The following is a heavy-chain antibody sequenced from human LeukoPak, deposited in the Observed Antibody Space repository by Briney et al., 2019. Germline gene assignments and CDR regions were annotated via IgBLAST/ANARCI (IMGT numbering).Heavy chain of an antibody. CDR1: GFTFSNYN. V-gene: IGHV3-48*04. CDR2: ISSSGSPI. J-gene: IGHJ6*03. CDR3: ARLFGPTSDYYYMDV. Sequence: GGSLRLSCAASGFTFSNYNMDWVRQAPGKGLEWLSYISSSGSPIYYADSVKGRFTISRDNAKNSLYLQMNSLRAEDTAVYYCARLFGPTSDYYYMDVWGKGTTVTVS. D-gene: IGHD3-10*01.